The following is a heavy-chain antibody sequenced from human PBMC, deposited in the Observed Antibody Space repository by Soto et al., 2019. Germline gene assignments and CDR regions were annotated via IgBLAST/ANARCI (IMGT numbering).Heavy chain of an antibody. CDR1: GFTFGNAW. J-gene: IGHJ4*02. Sequence: EVRLVESGGGLVKPGGSLRLSCAVSGFTFGNAWMSWVRQGPGKGLEWVGRIKTEADGGTADYAAPVKGRFTISRDDSKKTLHLQMNSLKTEDTAVYYCARDFAPITVAGVLKMGLADHWGQGTLVTVSS. CDR3: ARDFAPITVAGVLKMGLADH. D-gene: IGHD3-3*01. V-gene: IGHV3-15*01. CDR2: IKTEADGGTA.